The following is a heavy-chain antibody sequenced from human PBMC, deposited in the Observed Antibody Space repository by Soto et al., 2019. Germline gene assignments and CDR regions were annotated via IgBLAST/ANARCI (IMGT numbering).Heavy chain of an antibody. J-gene: IGHJ4*02. Sequence: QVQLVQSGAEVKKPGASVKLSCKASGITYNTYAIHWVRQAPGQGLEWRGWINAGNGDTRYSQNFQGRVTLTRDTSAGTVYMDLGSLKSEDTGIYYCARAISGYVTWGQGTLVTVSS. CDR1: GITYNTYA. D-gene: IGHD5-12*01. CDR2: INAGNGDT. CDR3: ARAISGYVT. V-gene: IGHV1-3*01.